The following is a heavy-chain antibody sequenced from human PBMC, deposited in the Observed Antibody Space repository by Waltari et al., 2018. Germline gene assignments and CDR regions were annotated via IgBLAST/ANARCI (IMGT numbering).Heavy chain of an antibody. D-gene: IGHD2-2*02. CDR2: IWFEGSDK. CDR1: GFTFSNFG. V-gene: IGHV3-30*02. Sequence: QVNLVESGGGVVQPGGSLRLSCSTSGFTFSNFGMHWVRKAPGKGLEWVALIWFEGSDKFYADSVRGRFTISRDNSARTLYLDMDSLRLDDTAMYYCANDAFGNTYLDFWGQGTLVTVSS. J-gene: IGHJ4*02. CDR3: ANDAFGNTYLDF.